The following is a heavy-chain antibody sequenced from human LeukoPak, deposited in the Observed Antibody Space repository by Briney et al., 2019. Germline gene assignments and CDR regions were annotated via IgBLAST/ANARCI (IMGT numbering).Heavy chain of an antibody. V-gene: IGHV4-39*01. Sequence: SETLSLTCNVSGGSISSNTYFWGWIRRPPGKGLEWIGIIRYSGSTYYNPSLKSRVTISVDTSKNQFSLNLSSLTAADTAVYYCATSDTVSTYNWFDPWGQGTLVTVS. D-gene: IGHD5/OR15-5a*01. CDR3: ATSDTVSTYNWFDP. CDR1: GGSISSNTYF. J-gene: IGHJ5*02. CDR2: IRYSGST.